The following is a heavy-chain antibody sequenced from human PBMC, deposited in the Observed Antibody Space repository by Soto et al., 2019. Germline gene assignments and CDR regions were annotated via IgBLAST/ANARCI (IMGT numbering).Heavy chain of an antibody. V-gene: IGHV3-7*01. J-gene: IGHJ4*02. CDR3: ARTTDLYDYVWGSYRYIRYFDH. CDR2: IKQDGSEK. D-gene: IGHD3-16*02. Sequence: PGGFLRLSCAASGFTFSSYWMTWVRQAPGKGLEWVANIKQDGSEKYYVDSVKGRLTISRDNAKNSLYLQMNSLRAEDTAVYYCARTTDLYDYVWGSYRYIRYFDHWGQGTLVTVSS. CDR1: GFTFSSYW.